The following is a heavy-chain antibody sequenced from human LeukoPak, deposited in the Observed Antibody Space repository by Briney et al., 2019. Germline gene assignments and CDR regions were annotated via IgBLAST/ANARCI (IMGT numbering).Heavy chain of an antibody. CDR3: ARTPSPGGEIDY. CDR2: IIPIFGTA. D-gene: IGHD2-15*01. V-gene: IGHV1-69*06. CDR1: GGTFSSYA. J-gene: IGHJ4*02. Sequence: ASVKVSCKASGGTFSSYAISWVRQTPGQGLEWMGGIIPIFGTANYAQKFQGRVTITADKSTSTAYMELSSLRSEDTAVYYCARTPSPGGEIDYWGQGTLVTVSS.